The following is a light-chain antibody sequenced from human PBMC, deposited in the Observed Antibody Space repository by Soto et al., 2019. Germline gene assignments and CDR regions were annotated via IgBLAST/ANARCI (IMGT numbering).Light chain of an antibody. CDR1: RATSSA. CDR2: DAS. CDR3: QQFNNYPLT. Sequence: AIQLTQSPSSLSASVGDRDTITCRASRATSSALAWYQQKPGKTPKLLIYDASTLASGVPSRFSGDGSGTDFTLTISSLQPEDLATYYCQQFNNYPLTVGGGTKVDIK. V-gene: IGKV1D-13*01. J-gene: IGKJ4*01.